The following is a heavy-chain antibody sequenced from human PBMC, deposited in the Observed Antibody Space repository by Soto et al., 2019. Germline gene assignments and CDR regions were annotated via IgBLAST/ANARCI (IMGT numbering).Heavy chain of an antibody. D-gene: IGHD2-2*01. CDR2: IYYSGNT. CDR3: ATRGTSPFDF. Sequence: SETLSLTCTVSGGSISSYYWSWVRQPPGKGLEWIGYIYYSGNTNYNPSLKSRVTISVDKSKNQFSLKLTSVTAADTAVYYCATRGTSPFDFWGQGTLVTVSS. J-gene: IGHJ4*02. V-gene: IGHV4-59*12. CDR1: GGSISSYY.